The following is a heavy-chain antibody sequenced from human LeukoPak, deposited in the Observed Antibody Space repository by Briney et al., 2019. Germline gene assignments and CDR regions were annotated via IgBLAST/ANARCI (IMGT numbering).Heavy chain of an antibody. CDR1: GFLFSNSG. J-gene: IGHJ4*02. CDR3: AKDAWEVGATSEIDY. CDR2: LRNDGSDK. V-gene: IGHV3-30*02. Sequence: PGGSLNPSCATPGFLFSNSGIPWVRQPQGEGLEWVAFLRNDGSDKYYADSVKGRFTISRDNSKNKVYLQMNSLRAEDTAVYYCAKDAWEVGATSEIDYWGQGTLVTVSS. D-gene: IGHD1-26*01.